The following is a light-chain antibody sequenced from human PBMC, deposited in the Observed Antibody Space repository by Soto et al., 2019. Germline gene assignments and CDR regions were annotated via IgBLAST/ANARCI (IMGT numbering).Light chain of an antibody. J-gene: IGKJ3*01. CDR1: QRVGRN. CDR3: QQYSDSPIT. CDR2: DAS. V-gene: IGKV3-15*01. Sequence: EVVMTQSPVILSVSPGERATLSCRASQRVGRNLAWYQQRPGQAPRLLIHDASARPSGVPARFSGSGSGTDFTLTIISLQSDDFAVYYCQQYSDSPITFGPGNTVDLK.